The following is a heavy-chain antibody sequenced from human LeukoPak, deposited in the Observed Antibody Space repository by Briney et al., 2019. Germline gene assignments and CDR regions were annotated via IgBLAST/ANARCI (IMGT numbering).Heavy chain of an antibody. Sequence: ASVKVSCKASGYTCTGYYMHWVRQAPGQGLEWMGWINPNSGGTNYAQKFQGRVTMTRDTSISTAYMELSRLRSDDTAVYYCAREFLEANYFDYWGQGTLVTVSS. CDR2: INPNSGGT. V-gene: IGHV1-2*02. CDR3: AREFLEANYFDY. D-gene: IGHD5-24*01. J-gene: IGHJ4*02. CDR1: GYTCTGYY.